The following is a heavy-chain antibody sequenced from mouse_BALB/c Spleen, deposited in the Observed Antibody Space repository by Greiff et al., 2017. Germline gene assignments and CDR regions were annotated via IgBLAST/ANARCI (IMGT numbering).Heavy chain of an antibody. CDR2: IYPGSGST. V-gene: IGHV1-55*01. J-gene: IGHJ3*01. D-gene: IGHD2-10*01. CDR3: ARTYYGNYEFAY. Sequence: QVQLQQPGAELVKPGTSVKLSCKASGYNFTSYWINWVKLRPGQGLEWIGDIYPGSGSTNYNEKFKSKATLTVDTSSSTAYMQLGSLASEDSALYYCARTYYGNYEFAYWGQGTLVTVSA. CDR1: GYNFTSYW.